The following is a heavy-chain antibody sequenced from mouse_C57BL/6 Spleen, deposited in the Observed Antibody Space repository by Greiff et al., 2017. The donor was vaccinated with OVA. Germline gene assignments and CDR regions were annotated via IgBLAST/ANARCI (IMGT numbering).Heavy chain of an antibody. J-gene: IGHJ4*01. V-gene: IGHV1-20*01. CDR2: IHTYHGDT. CDR1: GSSFTGYF. D-gene: IGHD2-4*01. CDR3: AKSNYDYVYAMDY. Sequence: VQLQQSGPELVKPGDSVKISCKASGSSFTGYFMNWVMQSHGKSLEWLGLIHTYHGDTFYNQQFKGKATLTVDKSAITAHMELRYLSSEDSSVYYCAKSNYDYVYAMDYGGQGASVTVSS.